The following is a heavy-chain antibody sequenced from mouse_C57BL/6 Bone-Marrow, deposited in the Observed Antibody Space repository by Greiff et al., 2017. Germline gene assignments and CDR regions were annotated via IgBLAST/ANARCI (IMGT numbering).Heavy chain of an antibody. CDR2: ILPGSGST. Sequence: QVQLQQSGAELMKPGASVKLSCKATGYTFTGYWIEWVKQRPGHGLEWIGEILPGSGSTNYNEKFKGKATLTADKSSSTAYMELRSLTSEDSAVYFCARNYGGWFAYWGQGTLVTVSA. CDR1: GYTFTGYW. J-gene: IGHJ3*01. D-gene: IGHD1-1*01. CDR3: ARNYGGWFAY. V-gene: IGHV1-9*01.